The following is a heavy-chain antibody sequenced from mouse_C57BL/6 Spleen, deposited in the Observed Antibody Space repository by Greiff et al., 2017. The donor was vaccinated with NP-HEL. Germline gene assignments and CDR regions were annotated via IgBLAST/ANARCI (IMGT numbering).Heavy chain of an antibody. CDR3: TRDGDYYYGSSPAWFAY. CDR2: ISSGGDYI. Sequence: EVKVEESGEGLVKPGGSLKLSCAASGFTFSSYAMSWVRQTPEKRLEWVAYISSGGDYIYYADTVKGRFTISRDNARNTLYLQMSSLKSEDTAMYYCTRDGDYYYGSSPAWFAYWGQGTLVTVSA. J-gene: IGHJ3*01. CDR1: GFTFSSYA. V-gene: IGHV5-9-1*02. D-gene: IGHD1-1*01.